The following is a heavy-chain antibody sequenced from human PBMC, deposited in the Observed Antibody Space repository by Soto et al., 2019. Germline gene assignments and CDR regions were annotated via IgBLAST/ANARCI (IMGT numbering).Heavy chain of an antibody. CDR2: IIPIFGTA. Sequence: QVQLVQSGAEVKKPGSSVKVSCKASGGTFSSYAISWVRQAPGQGLEWMGGIIPIFGTANYAQKFQGRVTITADESTSTAYMGLRRLRSEDTGVYYCASLQIDYGDYEEGFDYWGQGTLVTVSS. CDR1: GGTFSSYA. V-gene: IGHV1-69*01. J-gene: IGHJ4*02. CDR3: ASLQIDYGDYEEGFDY. D-gene: IGHD4-17*01.